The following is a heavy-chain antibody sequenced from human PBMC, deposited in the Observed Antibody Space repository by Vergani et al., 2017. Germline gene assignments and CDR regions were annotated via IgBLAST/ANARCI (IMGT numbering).Heavy chain of an antibody. V-gene: IGHV3-23*01. CDR1: GFTFGSYA. CDR2: ISGTGGST. D-gene: IGHD3-3*01. J-gene: IGHJ6*02. CDR3: ARDGRGLSKQSKYDFWSGNYYYGMDV. Sequence: EVQLLESGGGLVQPGGSRRLSCAASGFTFGSYAMSWVRQAPGKGLEWVSAISGTGGSTYYADSVKGRFTISRDNSKSTLYLQMNSLRAEDTAVYYCARDGRGLSKQSKYDFWSGNYYYGMDVWGQGTMVTVSS.